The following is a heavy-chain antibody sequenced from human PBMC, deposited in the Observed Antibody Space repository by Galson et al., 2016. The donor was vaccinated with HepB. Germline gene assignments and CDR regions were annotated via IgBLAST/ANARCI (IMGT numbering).Heavy chain of an antibody. V-gene: IGHV1-8*01. CDR3: ARDGPVIGSADFYFDV. D-gene: IGHD2/OR15-2a*01. J-gene: IGHJ2*01. CDR1: EYTFTSYD. CDR2: MNPHSGNA. Sequence: SVKVSCKASEYTFTSYDINWLRQATGQGLEWIGWMNPHSGNAGSAQKFQGRVILTRNTSIGTAYMELTSLRADDTAVYYCARDGPVIGSADFYFDVWGRGTLLTVSS.